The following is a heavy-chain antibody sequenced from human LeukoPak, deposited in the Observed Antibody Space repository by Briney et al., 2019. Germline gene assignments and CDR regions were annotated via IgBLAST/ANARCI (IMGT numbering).Heavy chain of an antibody. Sequence: GGALRLSCSASGFTFSSYAMHWVRQAPGKGLEYVSAISSNGGSTYYADSVKGRFTISRDNSKNTLYLQMSSLRAEDTAVYYCVVGGGYDILTGYYWPDFDYWGQGTLVTVSS. CDR1: GFTFSSYA. D-gene: IGHD3-9*01. V-gene: IGHV3-64D*06. CDR3: VVGGGYDILTGYYWPDFDY. CDR2: ISSNGGST. J-gene: IGHJ4*02.